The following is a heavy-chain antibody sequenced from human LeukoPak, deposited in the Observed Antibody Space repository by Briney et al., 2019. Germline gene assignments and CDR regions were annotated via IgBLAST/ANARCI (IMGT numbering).Heavy chain of an antibody. CDR2: ISYDGSNK. D-gene: IGHD3-22*01. V-gene: IGHV3-30-3*01. Sequence: GGSLRLSCAASGFTFSSYAMHWVRRAPGKGLEWVAVISYDGSNKYYADSVKGRFTISRDNSKNTLYLQMNSLRAEDTAVYYCAREGGAPYYHGSSAYQSYGMDVWGQGTTVTVSS. J-gene: IGHJ6*02. CDR3: AREGGAPYYHGSSAYQSYGMDV. CDR1: GFTFSSYA.